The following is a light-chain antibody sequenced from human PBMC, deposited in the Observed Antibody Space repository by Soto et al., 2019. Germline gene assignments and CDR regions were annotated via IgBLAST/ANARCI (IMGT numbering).Light chain of an antibody. CDR2: DAS. V-gene: IGKV3-11*01. CDR3: QQRSNWPLT. CDR1: QSVSSY. J-gene: IGKJ4*01. Sequence: EIVLTQSPATLSLSPGARATLSCRASQSVSSYLAWYQQKPGQAPRLLIYDASNRATGIPARFSGSGSGTEFTLTIGTLESEDSAVYYCQQRSNWPLTFGGGTKVEI.